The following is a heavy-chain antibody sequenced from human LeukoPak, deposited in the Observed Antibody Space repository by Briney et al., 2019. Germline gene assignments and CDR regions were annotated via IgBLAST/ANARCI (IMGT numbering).Heavy chain of an antibody. J-gene: IGHJ4*02. CDR1: GFTFDDYA. Sequence: GGPLRLSCAASGFTFDDYAIYWVRQGPGKGLEWVSLISGDGGSIYYADSVKGRFTISRDNSKNSLYLQMNSLRTEDTALYYCAKEDYSSSWYALDYWGQGTLVTVSS. D-gene: IGHD6-13*01. V-gene: IGHV3-43*02. CDR2: ISGDGGSI. CDR3: AKEDYSSSWYALDY.